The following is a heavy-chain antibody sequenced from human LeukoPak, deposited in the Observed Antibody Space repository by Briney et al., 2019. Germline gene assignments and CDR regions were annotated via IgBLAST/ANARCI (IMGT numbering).Heavy chain of an antibody. CDR1: GYTFTSYD. J-gene: IGHJ6*03. CDR2: MNPNSGNT. Sequence: GASVKVSCKASGYTFTSYDINWVRQATGQGLEWMGWMNPNSGNTGYAQKFQGRVTMTRNTSISTAYMELSSLRSDDTAVYYCAALGYCSSTSCYDGNPYYYYMDVWGKGTTVTISS. CDR3: AALGYCSSTSCYDGNPYYYYMDV. D-gene: IGHD2-2*01. V-gene: IGHV1-8*01.